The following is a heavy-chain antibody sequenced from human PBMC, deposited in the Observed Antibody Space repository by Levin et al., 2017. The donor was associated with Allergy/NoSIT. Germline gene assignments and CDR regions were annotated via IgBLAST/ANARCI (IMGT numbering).Heavy chain of an antibody. CDR1: GFTFSTYT. D-gene: IGHD5-12*01. Sequence: GGSLRLSCAASGFTFSTYTMNWVRQAPGKGLEWVSYISSGGTTLFYAGSVKGRFTISRDNAKNSLYLQMNSLRAEDTAVYYCARYSGGYDGDYYYYYMDVWGKGTTVTVSS. CDR3: ARYSGGYDGDYYYYYMDV. CDR2: ISSGGTTL. J-gene: IGHJ6*03. V-gene: IGHV3-48*01.